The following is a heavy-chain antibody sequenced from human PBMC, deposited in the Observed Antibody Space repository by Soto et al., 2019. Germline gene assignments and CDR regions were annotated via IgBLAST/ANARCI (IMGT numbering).Heavy chain of an antibody. J-gene: IGHJ4*02. CDR1: GFTFSSYA. CDR2: ISGSGGST. V-gene: IGHV3-23*01. CDR3: AGNYGDYAPFDY. D-gene: IGHD4-17*01. Sequence: GSLRLSCAASGFTFSSYAVSWVRQAPGKGLEWVSAISGSGGSTYYADSVKGRFTISRDNSKNTLYLQMNSLRAEDTAVYYCAGNYGDYAPFDYWGQRTLVTVSS.